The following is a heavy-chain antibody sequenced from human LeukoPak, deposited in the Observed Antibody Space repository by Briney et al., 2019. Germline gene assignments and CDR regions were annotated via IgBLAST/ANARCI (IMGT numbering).Heavy chain of an antibody. V-gene: IGHV4-61*02. CDR2: IYTSGST. D-gene: IGHD3-22*01. CDR1: GGSISSGSYY. CDR3: ASYDSTTRLFDY. Sequence: SQTLSLTCTVSGGSISSGSYYWSWIRQPAGKRLEWIGRIYTSGSTNYNPSLKSRVTISVDTSKNQFSLKLSSVTAADTAVYYCASYDSTTRLFDYWGQGTLVTVSS. J-gene: IGHJ4*02.